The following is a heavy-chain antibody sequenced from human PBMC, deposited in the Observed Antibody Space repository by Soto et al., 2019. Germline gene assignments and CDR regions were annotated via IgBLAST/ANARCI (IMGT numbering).Heavy chain of an antibody. CDR1: GYTFTSYG. CDR3: ARDHGGYCSSTSCHPGSDY. J-gene: IGHJ4*02. D-gene: IGHD2-2*01. Sequence: QVQLVQSGAEVKKPGASVKVSCKASGYTFTSYGISWVRQAPGQGLEWMGWISAYNGNTNYAQKLQGRVTMTTDTSTRTAYMELRSLRSDDTAVYYCARDHGGYCSSTSCHPGSDYWGQGTLVTVSS. V-gene: IGHV1-18*01. CDR2: ISAYNGNT.